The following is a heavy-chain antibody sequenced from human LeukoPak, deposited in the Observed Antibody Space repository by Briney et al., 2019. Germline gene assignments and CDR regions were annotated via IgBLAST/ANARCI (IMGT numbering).Heavy chain of an antibody. J-gene: IGHJ6*02. CDR1: GCSISSGSYY. Sequence: SETLSLTCTVSGCSISSGSYYWIWIRQPAGKGLEWIGRIYTSGSTNYNPSLKSRVTISVDTSKNQFSLKLSSVTAADTAVYYCARSLDSLYGMDVWGQGTTVTVSS. V-gene: IGHV4-61*02. CDR3: ARSLDSLYGMDV. CDR2: IYTSGST. D-gene: IGHD3/OR15-3a*01.